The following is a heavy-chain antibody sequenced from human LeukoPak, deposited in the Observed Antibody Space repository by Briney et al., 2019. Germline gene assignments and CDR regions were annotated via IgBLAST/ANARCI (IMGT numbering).Heavy chain of an antibody. CDR3: VTSCTSTSCYLPAY. D-gene: IGHD2-2*01. CDR1: GFTFSSYA. Sequence: PGGSLRLSCAASGFTFSSYAMSWVRQAPGKGLEWVSAISGSGGSTYYADSVKGRFTISRDNSKNTLYVQMNSLRAEDTAVYYCVTSCTSTSCYLPAYWGQGTLVTVSS. V-gene: IGHV3-23*01. CDR2: ISGSGGST. J-gene: IGHJ4*02.